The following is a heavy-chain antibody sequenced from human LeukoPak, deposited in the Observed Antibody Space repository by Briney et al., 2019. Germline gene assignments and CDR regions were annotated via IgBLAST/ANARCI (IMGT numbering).Heavy chain of an antibody. D-gene: IGHD6-19*01. CDR3: ARGGQGRIAVADGGFDY. J-gene: IGHJ4*02. V-gene: IGHV4-39*07. CDR2: IYYSGST. CDR1: GDSISGSSDY. Sequence: PSETLSLTCTVSGDSISGSSDYWGWIRQPPGKGLEWIGSIYYSGSTYYNPSLKSRVTISVDTSKNQFSLKLSSVTAADTAVYYCARGGQGRIAVADGGFDYWGQRTLVTVSS.